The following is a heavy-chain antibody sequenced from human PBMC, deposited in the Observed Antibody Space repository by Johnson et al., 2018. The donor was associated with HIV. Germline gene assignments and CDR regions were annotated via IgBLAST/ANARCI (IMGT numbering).Heavy chain of an antibody. J-gene: IGHJ3*02. CDR3: AKTLDDYDDAFDI. V-gene: IGHV3-30*02. CDR2: IRYDGSNK. CDR1: GFTFPDYG. D-gene: IGHD4/OR15-4a*01. Sequence: QVQLVESGGGVVRPGGSLRLSCAASGFTFPDYGMNWVRQVPGKGLEWVAFIRYDGSNKYYADSVKGRFTISTDNSKNTLYVQMNSLRAEDTAVYYCAKTLDDYDDAFDIWGQGTMVTVSS.